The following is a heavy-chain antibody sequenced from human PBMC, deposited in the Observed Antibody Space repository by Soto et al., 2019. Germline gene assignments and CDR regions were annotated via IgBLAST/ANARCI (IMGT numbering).Heavy chain of an antibody. D-gene: IGHD3-16*02. CDR3: ARAYMITFGGVIVMDAFDI. CDR2: IGTAGDT. V-gene: IGHV3-13*01. Sequence: EVQLVESGGGLVQPGGSLRLSCAASGFTFSSYDMHWVRQATGKGLEWVSAIGTAGDTYYPGSVKGRFTISRENAKNSLYLQMNSLRAGHTAVYYCARAYMITFGGVIVMDAFDIWGQGTMVTVSS. J-gene: IGHJ3*02. CDR1: GFTFSSYD.